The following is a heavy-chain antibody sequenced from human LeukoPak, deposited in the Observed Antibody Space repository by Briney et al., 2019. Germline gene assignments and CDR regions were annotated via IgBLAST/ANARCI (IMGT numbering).Heavy chain of an antibody. CDR2: ISGYVDTT. D-gene: IGHD1-26*01. J-gene: IGHJ5*02. CDR1: GFIFRNSA. V-gene: IGHV3-23*01. Sequence: GGSLRLSCGASGFIFRNSAMTWVRKAPGKGLKWVSTISGYVDTTYYADSVKGRFTISRDNSKNTLYGQMNSLRADDTAVYYCAKGGHFSCFDPWGQGTLVIVSS. CDR3: AKGGHFSCFDP.